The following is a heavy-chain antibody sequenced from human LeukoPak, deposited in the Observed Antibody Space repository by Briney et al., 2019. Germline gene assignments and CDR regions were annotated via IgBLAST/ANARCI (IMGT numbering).Heavy chain of an antibody. V-gene: IGHV4-38-2*02. CDR2: IYHSGIT. CDR1: DYSISSGYGYY. J-gene: IGHJ4*02. Sequence: SETLSLTCTVSDYSISSGYGYYWGWIRQPPGKGLEWIGNIYHSGITYYNHFNSSLKSRVTISIDTSKNQFSLRLTSVTAADTAVYYCAMGGGLGIVDYWGQGTLVTVSS. D-gene: IGHD7-27*01. CDR3: AMGGGLGIVDY.